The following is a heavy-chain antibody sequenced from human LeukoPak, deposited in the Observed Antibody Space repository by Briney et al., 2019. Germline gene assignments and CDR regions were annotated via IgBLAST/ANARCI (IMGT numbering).Heavy chain of an antibody. J-gene: IGHJ6*03. CDR3: ARGFLRDSSSWYYYYYYMDV. Sequence: SETLSLTCTVSGGSISSGSYYWSWIRQPAGKGLEWIGRIYTSGSTNYNPSLKSRVTISVHTYKNKFSLKLSSVTAADTAVYYCARGFLRDSSSWYYYYYYMDVWGKGTTVTVSS. V-gene: IGHV4-61*02. CDR2: IYTSGST. D-gene: IGHD6-13*01. CDR1: GGSISSGSYY.